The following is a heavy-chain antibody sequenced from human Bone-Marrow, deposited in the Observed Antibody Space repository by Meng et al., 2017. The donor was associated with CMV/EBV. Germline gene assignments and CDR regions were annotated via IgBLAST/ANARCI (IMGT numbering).Heavy chain of an antibody. J-gene: IGHJ4*02. CDR1: GFTFSSYG. CDR3: ASWEGSSGYYYIDY. CDR2: IRYDGSNK. V-gene: IGHV3-30*02. D-gene: IGHD3-22*01. Sequence: GESLKISCAASGFTFSSYGMHWVRQAPGKGLEWVAFIRYDGSNKYYADSVKGRFTISRDNAKNSLYLQMNSLRAEDTAVYYCASWEGSSGYYYIDYWGQGTLVTVSS.